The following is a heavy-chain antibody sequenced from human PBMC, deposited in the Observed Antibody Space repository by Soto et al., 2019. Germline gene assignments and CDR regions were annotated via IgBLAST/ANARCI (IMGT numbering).Heavy chain of an antibody. V-gene: IGHV3-21*01. CDR1: GFTLTTYT. J-gene: IGHJ6*02. D-gene: IGHD3-10*01. CDR3: VRERGLSSFYGMDV. CDR2: ITSSSGHI. Sequence: GGSLRLSCEASGFTLTTYTMNWVRQASGKGLEWVSSITSSSGHIYYADSVKGRFTISRDNARNSLYLQMNSLRAEDTAVYYCVRERGLSSFYGMDVWGQGXTVTVSS.